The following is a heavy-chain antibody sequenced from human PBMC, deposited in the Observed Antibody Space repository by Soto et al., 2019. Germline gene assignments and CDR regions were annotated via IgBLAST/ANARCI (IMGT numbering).Heavy chain of an antibody. D-gene: IGHD3-3*01. CDR2: INSDGSST. CDR1: GFTFSSYW. Sequence: PGGSLRLSCAASGFTFSSYWMHWVRQAPGKGLVWVSRINSDGSSTSYADSVKGRFTISRDNAKNTLYLQMNSLRAEDTAVYYCASLMDFGVVIENYYSSYATDVCGQATPVTVS. CDR3: ASLMDFGVVIENYYSSYATDV. J-gene: IGHJ6*02. V-gene: IGHV3-74*01.